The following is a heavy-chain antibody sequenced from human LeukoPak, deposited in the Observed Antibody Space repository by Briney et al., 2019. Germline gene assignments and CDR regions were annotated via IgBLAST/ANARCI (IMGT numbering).Heavy chain of an antibody. V-gene: IGHV1-69*13. Sequence: SVTVSCTASGGTFSSYAISWVRQAPGQGLEWMGGIIPIFGTANYAQKFQGRVTITADESTSTAYMKLSSLRSEDTAVYYCARIGSYRIAAAGSTVDYWGQGTLVTVSS. D-gene: IGHD6-13*01. J-gene: IGHJ4*02. CDR2: IIPIFGTA. CDR3: ARIGSYRIAAAGSTVDY. CDR1: GGTFSSYA.